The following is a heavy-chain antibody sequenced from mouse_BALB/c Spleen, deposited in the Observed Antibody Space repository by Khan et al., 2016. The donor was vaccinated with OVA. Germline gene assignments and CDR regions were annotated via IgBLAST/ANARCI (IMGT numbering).Heavy chain of an antibody. CDR1: GFTFSDYG. Sequence: EVELVESGGGLVQPGGSRKLSCAASGFTFSDYGMAWVRQAPGKGPEWVAFISNLAYSIYYADTVTGRFTISRANAKNPLYLELSSLRSEDTAMSDGARDGRRRACVAYWGQGTLVTVSA. CDR2: ISNLAYSI. CDR3: ARDGRRRACVAY. V-gene: IGHV5-15*02. J-gene: IGHJ3*01. D-gene: IGHD2-12*01.